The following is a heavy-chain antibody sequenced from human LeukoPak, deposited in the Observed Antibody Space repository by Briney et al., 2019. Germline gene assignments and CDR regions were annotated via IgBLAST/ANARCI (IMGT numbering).Heavy chain of an antibody. V-gene: IGHV3-11*04. CDR2: ISSSGSTI. Sequence: GGSLRLSCAAFGFTFSDYYMSWIRQAPGKGLEWVSYISSSGSTIYYADSVKGRFTISRDNAKNSLYLQMNSLRAEDTAVYYCARDQDGGNWYNWFDPWGQGTLVTVSS. CDR3: ARDQDGGNWYNWFDP. D-gene: IGHD4-23*01. J-gene: IGHJ5*02. CDR1: GFTFSDYY.